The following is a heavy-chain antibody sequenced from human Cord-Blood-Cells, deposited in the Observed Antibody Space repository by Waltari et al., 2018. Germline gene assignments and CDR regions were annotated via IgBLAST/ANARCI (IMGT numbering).Heavy chain of an antibody. V-gene: IGHV4-34*01. CDR3: ARVFAMSYDSSGYYFDY. Sequence: QVQLQQWGAGLLKPSETLSLTCAVYGGSFSGYYWSWIRQPPGKGLEWIGEINHSGSPNSNPSLKSRVTRSVDTSKNQFSLKLSSVTAADTAVYYCARVFAMSYDSSGYYFDYWGQGTLVTVSS. J-gene: IGHJ4*02. D-gene: IGHD3-22*01. CDR2: INHSGSP. CDR1: GGSFSGYY.